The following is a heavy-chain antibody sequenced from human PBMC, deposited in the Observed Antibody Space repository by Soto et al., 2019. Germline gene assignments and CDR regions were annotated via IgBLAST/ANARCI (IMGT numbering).Heavy chain of an antibody. CDR3: STTVITAPLFEY. CDR1: GFTFSGHY. V-gene: IGHV3-72*01. Sequence: EVQLLESGGGLVQPGGSLRLSCEGSGFTFSGHYMDWVRQAPGKGLEWLGRIRNKPNGHTTAYAASVKGRFTISRNDSKNLVYLQMNSLTSEDTSLYYCSTTVITAPLFEYWGQGTLVAVSS. D-gene: IGHD2-21*02. J-gene: IGHJ4*02. CDR2: IRNKPNGHTT.